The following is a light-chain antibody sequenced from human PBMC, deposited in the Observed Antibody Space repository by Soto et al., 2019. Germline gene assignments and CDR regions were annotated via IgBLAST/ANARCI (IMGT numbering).Light chain of an antibody. J-gene: IGKJ5*01. CDR1: QSINSN. CDR2: AAS. CDR3: QKNFNTPIN. V-gene: IGKV1-39*01. Sequence: DIQITQTPSSLSASVGDRVTITCLASQSINSNLNWFQQKPGRAPNVLISAASTLQSGVPSRFSGSGSGTDFTLTISSLQPEDFATYYCQKNFNTPINFGQGTRLEIK.